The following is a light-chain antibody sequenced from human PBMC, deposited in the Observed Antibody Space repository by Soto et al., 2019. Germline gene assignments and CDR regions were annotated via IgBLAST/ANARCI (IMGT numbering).Light chain of an antibody. CDR2: VAS. J-gene: IGKJ2*01. CDR3: QQFCSSPYA. V-gene: IGKV3-20*01. CDR1: QSVSSNY. Sequence: EVVLTQSPGTLSLSPGERATLSCRASQSVSSNYLAWYQQKPGQAPRLLIYVASSRATGIPDRFSGSGSGTDFTLTVSRLEPEDFATYYCQQFCSSPYAFGQGTRLALK.